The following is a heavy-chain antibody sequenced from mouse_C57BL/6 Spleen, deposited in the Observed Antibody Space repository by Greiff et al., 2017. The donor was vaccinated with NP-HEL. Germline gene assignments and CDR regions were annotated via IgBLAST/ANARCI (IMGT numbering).Heavy chain of an antibody. CDR1: GFSLTSYA. CDR3: ARIGSLYAMDD. V-gene: IGHV2-9-1*01. D-gene: IGHD1-1*02. CDR2: MWTGGGT. Sequence: VQLVESGPGLVAPSQSLSIPCTVSGFSLTSYAISWVRQPPGKGLEWLGVMWTGGGTNYNSALKSRLSISKDNSKSQVFLKMNSLQTDDTARYYWARIGSLYAMDDWGQGTSVTVSS. J-gene: IGHJ4*01.